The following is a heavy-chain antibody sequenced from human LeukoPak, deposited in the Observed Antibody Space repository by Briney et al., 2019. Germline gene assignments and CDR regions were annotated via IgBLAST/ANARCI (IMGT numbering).Heavy chain of an antibody. CDR2: IYHSGST. D-gene: IGHD6-6*01. CDR1: GGSISSSNW. V-gene: IGHV4-4*02. Sequence: SETPSLTCAVSGGSISSSNWWSWVRQPPGKGLEWIGEIYHSGSTNYNPSLKSRVTISVDKSKNQFSLKLSSVTAADTAVYYCARDQGSSSAFDYWGQGTLVTVSS. J-gene: IGHJ4*02. CDR3: ARDQGSSSAFDY.